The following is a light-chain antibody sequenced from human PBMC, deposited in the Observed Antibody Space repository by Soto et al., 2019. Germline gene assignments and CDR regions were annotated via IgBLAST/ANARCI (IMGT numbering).Light chain of an antibody. V-gene: IGKV1-39*01. CDR2: AAS. CDR1: QIISTY. J-gene: IGKJ1*01. Sequence: DIQMTQSPSSLSASVGDRVTITCRASQIISTYLNWYQQRAGLAPRLLIYAASSLQSGVPPRFSRSGSGTDFTLTISSLQPEDFETYFCQQTYSAPPTLGQGTKVDIK. CDR3: QQTYSAPPT.